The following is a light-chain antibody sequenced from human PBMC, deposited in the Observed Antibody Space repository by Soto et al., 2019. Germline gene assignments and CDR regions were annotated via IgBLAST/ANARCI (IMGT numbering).Light chain of an antibody. V-gene: IGLV1-44*01. CDR3: AAWDDSLNGLV. CDR2: NNN. Sequence: QSVLTQPPSASGTPGQRVTISCSGSSSNIGSNTVNWYQQLPGTAPKLLIYNNNQRPSGVPDRFSGSKSGTSASVAISGLQSEDEADYYCAAWDDSLNGLVFGGGTKLTVL. J-gene: IGLJ2*01. CDR1: SSNIGSNT.